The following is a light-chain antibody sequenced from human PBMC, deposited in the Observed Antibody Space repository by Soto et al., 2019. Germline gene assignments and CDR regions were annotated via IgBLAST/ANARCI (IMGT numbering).Light chain of an antibody. CDR2: KAS. J-gene: IGKJ4*01. Sequence: DIQMTQSPSTLSASVGDRVTITCRASQSISTWLAWYQQKPGKAPKLLIYKASSLEGGVPSRFGGSGSGTLFNITISSLHPNDFATYHCQQYNTYPLTFGGGTTVDIK. V-gene: IGKV1-5*03. CDR1: QSISTW. CDR3: QQYNTYPLT.